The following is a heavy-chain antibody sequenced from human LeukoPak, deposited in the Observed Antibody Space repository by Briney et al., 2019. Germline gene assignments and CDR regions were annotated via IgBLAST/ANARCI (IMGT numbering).Heavy chain of an antibody. D-gene: IGHD6-19*01. CDR3: ERVAGSIDY. V-gene: IGHV1-8*03. J-gene: IGHJ4*02. CDR1: GYTFTTYD. Sequence: ASVKVSCKASGYTFTTYDINWVRQATARGREWMGWMNPNSGYTGYAQKLQGRVTITRDTSISTAYMELSILRSEDTAVYYCERVAGSIDYWGQGPLVTLSS. CDR2: MNPNSGYT.